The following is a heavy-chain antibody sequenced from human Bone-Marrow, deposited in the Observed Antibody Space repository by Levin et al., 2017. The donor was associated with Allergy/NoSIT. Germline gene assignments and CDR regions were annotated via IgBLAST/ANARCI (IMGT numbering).Heavy chain of an antibody. Sequence: ASVKVSCKASGYTFTSNDINWVRQAPGQGLEWMGWVNPNSGNTAYAQKFQGRVTMTRSTSISTAYLELSSLTSADTAVYHFAKESRGAYGGRGGYWGQGTLVTVSS. V-gene: IGHV1-8*01. J-gene: IGHJ4*02. CDR2: VNPNSGNT. D-gene: IGHD4-23*01. CDR1: GYTFTSND. CDR3: AKESRGAYGGRGGY.